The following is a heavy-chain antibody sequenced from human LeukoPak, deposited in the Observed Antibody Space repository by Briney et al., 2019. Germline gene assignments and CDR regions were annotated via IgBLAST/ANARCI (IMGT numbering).Heavy chain of an antibody. Sequence: GGSLRLSCAASGFTFSSYAMNWVRQAPGKGLEWVSAISASGGITHYADSVKGRFTISRDNSKDTLYLQMSSLSAEDTAVYYCATPGESANYLYYFDYWGQGAQVTVSS. J-gene: IGHJ4*02. V-gene: IGHV3-23*01. CDR1: GFTFSSYA. CDR3: ATPGESANYLYYFDY. CDR2: ISASGGIT. D-gene: IGHD4/OR15-4a*01.